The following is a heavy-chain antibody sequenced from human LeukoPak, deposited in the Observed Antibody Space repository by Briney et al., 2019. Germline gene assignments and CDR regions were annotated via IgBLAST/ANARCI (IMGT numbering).Heavy chain of an antibody. D-gene: IGHD3-10*01. CDR1: GGSITSNTYY. V-gene: IGHV4-39*02. J-gene: IGHJ4*02. Sequence: SETLSLTCTVPGGSITSNTYYWGWIRQPPGKGLEWIGTIYSSGSTYYNPSLKSRVTLSVDTSESHFSLKLSSVTAADTAVYYCAGEDYYGAGTYPKNFDYWGQGTLVTVSS. CDR2: IYSSGST. CDR3: AGEDYYGAGTYPKNFDY.